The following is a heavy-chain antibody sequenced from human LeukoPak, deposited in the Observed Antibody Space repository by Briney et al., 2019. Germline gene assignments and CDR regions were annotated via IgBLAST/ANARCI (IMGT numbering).Heavy chain of an antibody. CDR3: ARAHRPIAVAGTCQGY. CDR1: GYTFTSYG. V-gene: IGHV1-18*01. J-gene: IGHJ4*02. D-gene: IGHD6-19*01. CDR2: ISAYNGNT. Sequence: GASVKVSCKASGYTFTSYGISWVRQAPGQGLEWMGWISAYNGNTNYAQKLQGRVTMTTDASTSTAYMELRSLRSDDTAVYYCARAHRPIAVAGTCQGYWGQGTLVTVSS.